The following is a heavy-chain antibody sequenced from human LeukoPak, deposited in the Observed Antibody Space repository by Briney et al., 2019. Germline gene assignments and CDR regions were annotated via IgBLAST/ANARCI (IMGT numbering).Heavy chain of an antibody. CDR2: VSYDGSEK. V-gene: IGHV3-30*18. Sequence: PGRSLRLSCAASGFTFSSYGIHWVRQAPGKGLEWVAVVSYDGSEKYYADSVKGRLTISRDKSKNTVSLQMNSLRAEDTALYYCAKDLLRELKEGMDVWGQGTTVTVSS. D-gene: IGHD1-26*01. CDR1: GFTFSSYG. CDR3: AKDLLRELKEGMDV. J-gene: IGHJ6*02.